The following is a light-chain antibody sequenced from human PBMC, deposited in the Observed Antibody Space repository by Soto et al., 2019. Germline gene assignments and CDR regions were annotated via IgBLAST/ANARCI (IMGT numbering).Light chain of an antibody. CDR1: QSLLHSNGYNY. CDR3: VQALQSPPWT. V-gene: IGKV2-28*01. J-gene: IGKJ1*01. CDR2: LGS. Sequence: DIVVTQSPLTLPVTPGETASISCRSSQSLLHSNGYNYLDCYLQKPGQSPQLLIYLGSNRASGVPDRFSGSGSGTDFTLKISRGEAEDVGVYYCVQALQSPPWTFGQGTKVEIK.